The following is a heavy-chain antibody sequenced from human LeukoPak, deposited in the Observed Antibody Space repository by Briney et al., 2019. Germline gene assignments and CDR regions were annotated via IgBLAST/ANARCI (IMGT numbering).Heavy chain of an antibody. D-gene: IGHD1-26*01. Sequence: GGSLRLSCGVSGFSFSNAWMTWVRQAPGKGLEWVGRIKSKDQGATTDFAAPVKGRFILSRDDSLNTVYLQMNSLKSEDTAVYYCTTWGEKYSAHWDDAFDIWGQGTMVTVSS. V-gene: IGHV3-15*01. CDR2: IKSKDQGATT. CDR3: TTWGEKYSAHWDDAFDI. J-gene: IGHJ3*02. CDR1: GFSFSNAW.